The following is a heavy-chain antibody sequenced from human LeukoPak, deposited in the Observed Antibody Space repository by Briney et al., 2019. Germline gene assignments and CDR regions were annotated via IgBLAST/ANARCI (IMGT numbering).Heavy chain of an antibody. CDR2: IYYSGSI. Sequence: PSETLSLTCTVSGDSISNSEYAWSWIRQPPGKGLEWIGYIYYSGSINYNPSLWSRVTISLDTSKNQFSLRLTSVTAADTAVYYCAMGQISDGYHSFFDYWGQGTLVTVSS. CDR3: AMGQISDGYHSFFDY. CDR1: GDSISNSEYA. J-gene: IGHJ4*02. D-gene: IGHD5-24*01. V-gene: IGHV4-61*08.